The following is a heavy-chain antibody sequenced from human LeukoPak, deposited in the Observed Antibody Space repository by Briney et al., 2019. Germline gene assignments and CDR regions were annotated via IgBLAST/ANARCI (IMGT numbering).Heavy chain of an antibody. D-gene: IGHD3-22*01. J-gene: IGHJ4*02. CDR3: ARGREVVIPYYFDY. Sequence: YWIGWVRQMPGKGLEWMGIIYPGDSDTRYSPSFQGQVTISDDKSISTAYLQWSSLKASDTAMYYCARGREVVIPYYFDYWGQGTLVTVSS. CDR1: YW. V-gene: IGHV5-51*01. CDR2: IYPGDSDT.